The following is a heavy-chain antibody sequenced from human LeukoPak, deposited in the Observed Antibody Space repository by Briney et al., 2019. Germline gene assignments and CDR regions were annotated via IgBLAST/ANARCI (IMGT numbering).Heavy chain of an antibody. D-gene: IGHD1-26*01. Sequence: GGSLRLSCAASGFTFSIYSMNWVRQTPGKGLEWVSSISSSSTYIYYADSVKGRFTISRDNAKNSLYLQMNSLRAEDTAVYYCARDLIQWELRGLDYWGQGTLVTVSS. V-gene: IGHV3-21*01. CDR2: ISSSSTYI. CDR3: ARDLIQWELRGLDY. CDR1: GFTFSIYS. J-gene: IGHJ4*02.